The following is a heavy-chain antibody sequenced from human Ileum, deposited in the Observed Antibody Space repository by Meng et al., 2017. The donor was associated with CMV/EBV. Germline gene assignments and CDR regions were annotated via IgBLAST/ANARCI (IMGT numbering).Heavy chain of an antibody. CDR3: ERGTSQAWELLHY. Sequence: QVQLDAAGPGPCTATAPLALTRGVDDVSSISYIWTWSRQAPGKGVKWIVETCDVASTYYTPYREGRTTIAADTSKKQFSLKLISVTAADADDYDCERGTSQAWELLHYWGQGTLVTVSS. D-gene: IGHD2-15*01. V-gene: IGHV4-34*01. CDR1: DVSSISYI. CDR2: TCDVAST. J-gene: IGHJ4*02.